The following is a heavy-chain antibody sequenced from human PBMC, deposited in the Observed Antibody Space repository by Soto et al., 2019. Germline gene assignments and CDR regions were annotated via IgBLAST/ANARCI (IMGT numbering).Heavy chain of an antibody. V-gene: IGHV1-18*01. CDR1: GYTFSIYG. D-gene: IGHD1-26*01. J-gene: IGHJ2*01. CDR2: ISAYNGNT. CDR3: VRDLSGGTYLWFFDL. Sequence: QVQLVQSGAEVKKPGASVKVSCKASGYTFSIYGISWVRQAPGQGLEWMGWISAYNGNTKYAQKLQDRVTVTTDTSTSRAYMELRSLRSDDTAVYYCVRDLSGGTYLWFFDLWGRGTLVTVSS.